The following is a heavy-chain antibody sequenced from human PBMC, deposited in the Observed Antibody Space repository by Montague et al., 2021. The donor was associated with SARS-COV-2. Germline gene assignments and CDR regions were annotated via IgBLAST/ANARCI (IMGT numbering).Heavy chain of an antibody. D-gene: IGHD5-24*01. CDR1: GDSISTTTFY. J-gene: IGHJ4*02. CDR2: IHKSGTT. Sequence: SETLSLTCNVSGDSISTTTFYWGWIRQPPGKGLDWIGSIHKSGTTSYNPSLRSRVAISLDTSKNHFSLTLDSVTAADTAVYYCARAGERGTITFFDHWGQGTLVTVSS. V-gene: IGHV4-39*02. CDR3: ARAGERGTITFFDH.